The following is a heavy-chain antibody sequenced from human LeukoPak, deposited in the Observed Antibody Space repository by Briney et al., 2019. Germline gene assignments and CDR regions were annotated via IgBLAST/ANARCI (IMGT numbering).Heavy chain of an antibody. J-gene: IGHJ4*02. CDR2: ISAYNGNT. CDR3: ARGVFGYTGYDYSDYGDYALPAQFDY. V-gene: IGHV1-18*01. D-gene: IGHD5-12*01. CDR1: GYTFTSYG. Sequence: ASVKVSCKASGYTFTSYGISWVRQAPGQGLEWMGWISAYNGNTNYAQKLQGRVTMTTDTSTSTAYMELRSLRSDDTAVYYCARGVFGYTGYDYSDYGDYALPAQFDYWGQGTLVTVSS.